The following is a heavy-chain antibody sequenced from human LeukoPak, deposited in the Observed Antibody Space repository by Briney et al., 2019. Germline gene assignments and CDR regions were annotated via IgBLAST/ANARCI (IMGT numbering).Heavy chain of an antibody. CDR1: GYTLTELS. J-gene: IGHJ4*02. Sequence: ASVKVSCKVSGYTLTELSMHWVRQAPGKGLEWMGGFDPEDGETIYAQKIQGRVTMTEDTSTDTAYMELSSLRSEDTAVYYCATDIEQLVRFDYWGQGTLVTVSS. CDR3: ATDIEQLVRFDY. D-gene: IGHD6-13*01. V-gene: IGHV1-24*01. CDR2: FDPEDGET.